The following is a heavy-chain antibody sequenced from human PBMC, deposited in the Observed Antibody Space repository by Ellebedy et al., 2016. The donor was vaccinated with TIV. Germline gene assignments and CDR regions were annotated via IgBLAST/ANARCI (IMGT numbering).Heavy chain of an antibody. J-gene: IGHJ4*02. CDR2: ISWNSGSI. CDR1: GFSFDDYA. Sequence: SLKISXAASGFSFDDYAMNWVRQAPGKGLEWVSGISWNSGSIGYADSVKGRFTISRDNAKNSLYLQMNSLRAEDTALYYCAKDRDDSSGYFSQFDYWGQGTLVTVSS. CDR3: AKDRDDSSGYFSQFDY. V-gene: IGHV3-9*01. D-gene: IGHD3-22*01.